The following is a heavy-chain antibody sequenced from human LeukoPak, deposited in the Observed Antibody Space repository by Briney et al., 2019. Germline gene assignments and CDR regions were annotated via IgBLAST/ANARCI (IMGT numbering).Heavy chain of an antibody. D-gene: IGHD3-10*01. CDR2: IYYSGST. J-gene: IGHJ4*02. CDR1: GGSISSGDYY. V-gene: IGHV4-30-4*01. CDR3: AREAGDGHFDY. Sequence: SQTLSLTCTVSGGSISSGDYYWSWLRQPPGQGLEWIGYIYYSGSTYYNPSLKSRITTSVDTSKNQFSLKLSSVTAADTAVYYCAREAGDGHFDYWGQGTLVTVSS.